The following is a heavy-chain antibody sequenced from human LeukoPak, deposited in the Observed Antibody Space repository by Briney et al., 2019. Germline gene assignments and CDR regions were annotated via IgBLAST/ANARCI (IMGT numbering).Heavy chain of an antibody. CDR1: GYTFTSNY. V-gene: IGHV1-2*06. J-gene: IGHJ4*02. D-gene: IGHD1-26*01. CDR2: INPNSGGT. Sequence: ASVKVSCKASGYTFTSNYMHWVRQAPGQGLEWMGRINPNSGGTNYAQRFQGRVTMTRDTSISTAYMELSRLTSDDTAVYYCARDSGTRGVDYWGQGTLVTVSS. CDR3: ARDSGTRGVDY.